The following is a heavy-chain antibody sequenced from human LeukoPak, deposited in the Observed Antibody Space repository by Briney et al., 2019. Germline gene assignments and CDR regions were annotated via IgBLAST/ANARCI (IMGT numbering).Heavy chain of an antibody. D-gene: IGHD3-22*01. V-gene: IGHV1-69*04. Sequence: SVKVSCKASGSTFSSYAISWVRQAPGQGLEWMGRIIPIFGIANYAHKFQGRVTITADKSTSKAYMELSSLRSEDTAVYYCARSPVVIDFNWFDPWGQGTLVTVSS. CDR1: GSTFSSYA. CDR3: ARSPVVIDFNWFDP. J-gene: IGHJ5*02. CDR2: IIPIFGIA.